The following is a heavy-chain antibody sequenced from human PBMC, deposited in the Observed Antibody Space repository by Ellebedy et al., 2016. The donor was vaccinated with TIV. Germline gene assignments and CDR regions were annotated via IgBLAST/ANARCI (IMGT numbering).Heavy chain of an antibody. V-gene: IGHV1-69*13. CDR3: ARDRRAYCGGDCPSWFDP. J-gene: IGHJ5*02. CDR2: LIPIFATT. CDR1: GGTFSNYA. D-gene: IGHD2-21*02. Sequence: AASVKVSCKASGGTFSNYAISWVRQAPGQGLEWMGGLIPIFATTSYAQKFQGRVTITADESTSTAYMDLSSLGSEDTAVYYCARDRRAYCGGDCPSWFDPWGQGTLVTVSP.